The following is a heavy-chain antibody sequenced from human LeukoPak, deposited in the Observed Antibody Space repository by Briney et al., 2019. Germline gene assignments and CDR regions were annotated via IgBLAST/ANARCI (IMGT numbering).Heavy chain of an antibody. CDR3: AKDRLKGSGDGKVWYFDY. CDR1: GFTFSHYA. V-gene: IGHV3-30*04. Sequence: GGSLRLSCVASGFTFSHYAMYWVRQAPGKGLEWVALVSYDVDNKYYADSVKGRFTISRDNSKNTLYLQMNSLRAEDTAVYYCAKDRLKGSGDGKVWYFDYWGQGTLVTVSS. J-gene: IGHJ4*02. D-gene: IGHD4-17*01. CDR2: VSYDVDNK.